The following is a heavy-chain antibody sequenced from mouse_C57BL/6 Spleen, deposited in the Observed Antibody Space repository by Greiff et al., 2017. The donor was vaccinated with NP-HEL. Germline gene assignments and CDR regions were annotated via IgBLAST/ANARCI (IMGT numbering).Heavy chain of an antibody. CDR1: GFTFSDYY. V-gene: IGHV5-12*01. CDR2: ISNGGGST. D-gene: IGHD1-1*01. Sequence: EVKLMESGGGLVQPGGSLKLSCAASGFTFSDYYMYWVRQTPEKRLEWVAYISNGGGSTYYPDTVKGRFTISRDNAKNTLYLQMSRLKSEDTAMYYGARLGTTVVAGRAWFAYWGQGTLVTVSA. J-gene: IGHJ3*01. CDR3: ARLGTTVVAGRAWFAY.